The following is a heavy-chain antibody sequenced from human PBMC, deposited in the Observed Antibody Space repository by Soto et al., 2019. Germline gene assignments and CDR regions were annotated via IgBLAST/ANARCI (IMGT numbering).Heavy chain of an antibody. CDR3: ASYGSGSYYNGYYFDY. V-gene: IGHV4-34*01. J-gene: IGHJ4*02. Sequence: QVQLQQWGAGLLKPSETLSLTCAVYGGSFSAYYWSWIRQSPGKGLEWIGEIHHSGSTNYKPSLKSRVTTSLDTSKNQFSLELRSVTAADKAVYYCASYGSGSYYNGYYFDYWGQGTLVTVSS. CDR1: GGSFSAYY. D-gene: IGHD3-10*01. CDR2: IHHSGST.